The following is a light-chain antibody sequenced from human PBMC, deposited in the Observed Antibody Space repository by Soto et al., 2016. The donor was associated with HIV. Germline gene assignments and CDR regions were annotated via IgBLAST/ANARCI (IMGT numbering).Light chain of an antibody. CDR1: KLGDKY. J-gene: IGLJ2*01. V-gene: IGLV3-1*01. CDR2: QDS. Sequence: SYELTQPSSVSVSPGQTASITCSGDKLGDKYTCWYQQKPGQSPVLVIYQDSKRPSGIPERLSGSNSGNTATLAISGTQAMDEADYYCQSWDNKDVVFGGGTKLTVL. CDR3: QSWDNKDVV.